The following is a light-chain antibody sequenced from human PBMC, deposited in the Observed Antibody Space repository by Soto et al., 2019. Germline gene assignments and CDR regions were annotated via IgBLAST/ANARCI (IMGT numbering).Light chain of an antibody. CDR2: AAS. J-gene: IGKJ1*01. V-gene: IGKV1-9*01. CDR1: QGISSY. Sequence: IQLTQSPSSLSASVGARVTITCRASQGISSYLAWYQQKPGKAPKLLIYAASTLQSGVPSRFSGSGSGTDGTLTISSLQPEDGAVYYGQQYNHWPRTFGQGTKVDIK. CDR3: QQYNHWPRT.